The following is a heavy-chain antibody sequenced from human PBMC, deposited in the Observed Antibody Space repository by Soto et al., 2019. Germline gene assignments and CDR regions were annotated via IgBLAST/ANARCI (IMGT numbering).Heavy chain of an antibody. Sequence: GGSLRLSCVASGFAFNSYAMTWVRQAPGKGLEWVSTISTSSNYIYYADSVKGRFTISRDNAKNSLYLQMNSLRAEDMAVYYCARGGYWNYEEGGLDVWGQGTTVTVSS. CDR3: ARGGYWNYEEGGLDV. J-gene: IGHJ6*02. CDR1: GFAFNSYA. V-gene: IGHV3-21*01. CDR2: ISTSSNYI. D-gene: IGHD1-7*01.